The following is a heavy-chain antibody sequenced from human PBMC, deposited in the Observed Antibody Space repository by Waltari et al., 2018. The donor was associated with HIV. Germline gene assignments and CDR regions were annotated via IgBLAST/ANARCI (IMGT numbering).Heavy chain of an antibody. V-gene: IGHV1-8*01. J-gene: IGHJ4*02. CDR2: MNPNSGNT. D-gene: IGHD5-12*01. Sequence: QVQLVQSGAEVKKTGASVKVSCKASGYTFTTYDINWVRQATGQGLEWMGWMNPNSGNTAYAQNFQGRVTMTRNTSISTAYMELSSLRSEDTAVYYCARNSVATRYFDYWGQGTPVTVSS. CDR3: ARNSVATRYFDY. CDR1: GYTFTTYD.